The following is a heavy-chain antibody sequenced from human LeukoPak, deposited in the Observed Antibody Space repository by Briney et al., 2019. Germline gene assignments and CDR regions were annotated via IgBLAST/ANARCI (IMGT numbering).Heavy chain of an antibody. CDR3: ARVSGLIDY. V-gene: IGHV3-30-3*01. Sequence: GGSLRLSCAASGFTFSSYAMHWVRQAPGKGLEWVAVISYDGSNKYYADSVKGRFTISRDSSKNTLYLQMNSLRAEDTAVYYCARVSGLIDYWGQGTLVTVSS. CDR2: ISYDGSNK. D-gene: IGHD1-26*01. CDR1: GFTFSSYA. J-gene: IGHJ4*02.